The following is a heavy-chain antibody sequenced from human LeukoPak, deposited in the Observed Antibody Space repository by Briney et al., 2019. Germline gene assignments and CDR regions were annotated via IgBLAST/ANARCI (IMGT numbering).Heavy chain of an antibody. V-gene: IGHV1-18*01. D-gene: IGHD6-19*01. J-gene: IGHJ4*02. CDR3: ARDLKMGYSSGRYSWGTGSSNDY. Sequence: GASVTVSCKASGYTFTNYGISWVRQAPGQGLEWMGWISAYNGNTNYAQEFQGRITMTTDTSTSTAYMELRSLRSDDTAVYYCARDLKMGYSSGRYSWGTGSSNDYWGQGTLVTVSS. CDR1: GYTFTNYG. CDR2: ISAYNGNT.